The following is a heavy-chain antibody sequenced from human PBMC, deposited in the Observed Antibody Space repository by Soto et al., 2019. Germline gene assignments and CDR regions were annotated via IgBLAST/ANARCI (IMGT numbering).Heavy chain of an antibody. D-gene: IGHD5-18*01. J-gene: IGHJ6*02. CDR3: ARDWIQLRLGKYSFNGMDV. CDR2: IVPRFGSP. CDR1: GGTFSDYA. V-gene: IGHV1-69*06. Sequence: QVQLVQSGAEMRKPGSSLRVSCKASGGTFSDYAFSWVRKAPGQGLEWMGGIVPRFGSPNYAQKFGGRVTITADTSSSTVDMALRSLRFDDTAVYFCARDWIQLRLGKYSFNGMDVWGQGTTIIVS.